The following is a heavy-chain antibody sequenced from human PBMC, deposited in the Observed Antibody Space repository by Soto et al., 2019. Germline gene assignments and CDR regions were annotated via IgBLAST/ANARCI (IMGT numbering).Heavy chain of an antibody. J-gene: IGHJ3*02. CDR2: IWYDGSNK. CDR1: GFTFSSYG. V-gene: IGHV3-33*01. Sequence: QVQLVESGGGVVQPGRSLRLSCAASGFTFSSYGMHWVRQAPGKGLEWVAVIWYDGSNKYYADSVKGRFTISRDNSKNTLYLQMNSLRAEDTAVYYCARDYSEWLLDAFDIWGQGTMVTVSS. CDR3: ARDYSEWLLDAFDI. D-gene: IGHD3-3*01.